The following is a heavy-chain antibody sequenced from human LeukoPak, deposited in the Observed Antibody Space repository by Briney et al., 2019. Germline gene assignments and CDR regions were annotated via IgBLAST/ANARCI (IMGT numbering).Heavy chain of an antibody. J-gene: IGHJ4*02. D-gene: IGHD3-3*01. CDR3: ARDHDFWSGYYLDY. CDR2: ISYDGSNK. V-gene: IGHV3-30*04. Sequence: GGSLRLSCAASGFTFSSYATHWVRQAPGKGLEWVAVISYDGSNKYYADSVKGRFTISRDNSKNTLYLQMNSLRAEDTAVYYCARDHDFWSGYYLDYWGQGTLVTVSS. CDR1: GFTFSSYA.